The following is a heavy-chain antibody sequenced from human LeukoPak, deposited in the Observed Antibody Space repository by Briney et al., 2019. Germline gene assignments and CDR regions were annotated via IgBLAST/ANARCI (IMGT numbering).Heavy chain of an antibody. J-gene: IGHJ6*02. D-gene: IGHD6-19*01. Sequence: GASVKVSCKASGYTFTSYGISWVRQAPGQGLEWMGWISAYNGNTNYAQKLQGRVTMTTDTSTSTAYMELRSLRSDDTAVYYCARGDSSGWYHGSLYYYYGMDVWGQGTTVTVSS. V-gene: IGHV1-18*01. CDR2: ISAYNGNT. CDR3: ARGDSSGWYHGSLYYYYGMDV. CDR1: GYTFTSYG.